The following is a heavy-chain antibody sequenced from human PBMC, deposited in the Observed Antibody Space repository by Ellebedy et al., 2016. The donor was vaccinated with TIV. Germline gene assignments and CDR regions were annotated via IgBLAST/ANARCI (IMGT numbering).Heavy chain of an antibody. CDR2: VYHSGST. Sequence: MPSETLSLTCAVSGGSISSSNWWSWVRQAPGRGLEWIGEVYHSGSTYYNPSLESRVTMSVDKSKNQFSLKLSSVTAADTAVYYCARDRDVTSRGIIDSWGQGILVTVSS. D-gene: IGHD3-10*01. CDR1: GGSISSSNW. CDR3: ARDRDVTSRGIIDS. J-gene: IGHJ4*02. V-gene: IGHV4-4*02.